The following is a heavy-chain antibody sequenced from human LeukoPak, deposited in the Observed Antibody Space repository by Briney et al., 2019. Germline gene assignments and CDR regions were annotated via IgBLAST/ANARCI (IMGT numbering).Heavy chain of an antibody. D-gene: IGHD3-22*01. CDR3: ARTLETTDSSGYYYVYAFDI. Sequence: GASVKVSCKASGGTFSSYAISWVRQAPGQGLEWMGGIIPIFGTANYAQKFQGRVTITADESTSTAYMELSSLRSEDTAVYYCARTLETTDSSGYYYVYAFDIWGQGTMVTVSS. CDR1: GGTFSSYA. CDR2: IIPIFGTA. J-gene: IGHJ3*02. V-gene: IGHV1-69*13.